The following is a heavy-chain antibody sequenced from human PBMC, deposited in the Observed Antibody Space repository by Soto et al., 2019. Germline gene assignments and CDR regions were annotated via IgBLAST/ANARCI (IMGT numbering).Heavy chain of an antibody. CDR2: IYPGDSDT. J-gene: IGHJ6*02. Sequence: PGESLKISCKGSGYSFTSYWIGWVRQMPGKGLEWMGIIYPGDSDTRYSPSFQGQVTISADKSISTAYLQWSSLKASDTAMYYCARHIAAGDIVVVPAAAPTRGMDVWGHGTTVTVSS. CDR3: ARHIAAGDIVVVPAAAPTRGMDV. CDR1: GYSFTSYW. D-gene: IGHD2-2*01. V-gene: IGHV5-51*01.